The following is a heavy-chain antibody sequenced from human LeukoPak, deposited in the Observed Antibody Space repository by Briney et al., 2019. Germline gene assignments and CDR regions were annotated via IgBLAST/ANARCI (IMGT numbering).Heavy chain of an antibody. J-gene: IGHJ4*02. CDR1: GYTFTGYY. V-gene: IGHV1-18*01. Sequence: ASVTVSCKASGYTFTGYYMSWVRQAPGQGLEWMGWISAYNGNTRYTQKLQGRVTMTTDTSTTTAYMELRSLGSDDTAVYYCARDVRYSYGSQYCDYWGQGTLVTVSS. D-gene: IGHD5-18*01. CDR2: ISAYNGNT. CDR3: ARDVRYSYGSQYCDY.